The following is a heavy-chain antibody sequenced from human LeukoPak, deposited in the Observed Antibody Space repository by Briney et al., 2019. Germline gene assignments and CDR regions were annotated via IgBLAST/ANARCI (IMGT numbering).Heavy chain of an antibody. CDR3: TRDYGYYPNPPT. D-gene: IGHD4-17*01. Sequence: SETLSLTCTVSDDSISDYYRGWIRQPPGKGLGWIGSIYYSGSTYYNPSLKSRVTISVDTSKNQFSLKLSSVTAADTAVYYCTRDYGYYPNPPTWGQGTLVTVSS. CDR1: DDSISDYY. CDR2: IYYSGST. V-gene: IGHV4-39*07. J-gene: IGHJ5*02.